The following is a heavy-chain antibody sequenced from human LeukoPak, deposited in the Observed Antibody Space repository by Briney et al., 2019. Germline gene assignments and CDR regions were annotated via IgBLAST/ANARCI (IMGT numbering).Heavy chain of an antibody. CDR1: GFTFSSYA. J-gene: IGHJ4*02. V-gene: IGHV4-34*01. D-gene: IGHD2-21*01. CDR2: INHSGST. Sequence: GSLRLSRAASGFTFSSYAMSWVRQPPGKGLEWIGEINHSGSTNYNPSLKSRVTISVDTSKNQFSLKLSSVTAADTAVYYCARVRGALLWWPTIGSPERYYFDYWGQGTLVTVPS. CDR3: ARVRGALLWWPTIGSPERYYFDY.